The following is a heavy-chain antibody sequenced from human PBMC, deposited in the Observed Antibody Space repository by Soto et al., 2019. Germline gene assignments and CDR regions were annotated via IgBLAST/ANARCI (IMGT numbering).Heavy chain of an antibody. CDR3: VRKTGTTFLGSFFDH. J-gene: IGHJ4*02. V-gene: IGHV4-30-4*01. D-gene: IGHD1-7*01. Sequence: SETLSLTCTVSGVSISSGDNYWSWIRQPPGKGLEWIGYIFYIGNAYYNPSLQSRVIISVDTSRNQFSLRLTSVTAADTAVYYCVRKTGTTFLGSFFDHWGQGTLVTVSS. CDR2: IFYIGNA. CDR1: GVSISSGDNY.